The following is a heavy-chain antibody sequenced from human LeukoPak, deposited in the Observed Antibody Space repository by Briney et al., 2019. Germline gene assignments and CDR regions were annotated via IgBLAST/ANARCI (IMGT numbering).Heavy chain of an antibody. Sequence: GGSLRLSCAASGFTFSYYSMNWVRQAPGRGLEWVSCISSSSSLIFYSGSVRGRFTISRDNAKNLLYLHMNSLRVEDTAVYYCARVDRGDYSSSPVPYYNYYMNVWGKGTTVTVSS. J-gene: IGHJ6*03. D-gene: IGHD6-13*01. V-gene: IGHV3-21*01. CDR2: ISSSSSLI. CDR1: GFTFSYYS. CDR3: ARVDRGDYSSSPVPYYNYYMNV.